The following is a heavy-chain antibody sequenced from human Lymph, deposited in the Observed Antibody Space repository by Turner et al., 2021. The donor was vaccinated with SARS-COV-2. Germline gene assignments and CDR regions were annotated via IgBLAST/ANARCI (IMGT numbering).Heavy chain of an antibody. D-gene: IGHD2-2*01. CDR2: NNPGADST. CDR1: GYTFTSYY. CDR3: ARVCPGGFDY. V-gene: IGHV1-46*01. Sequence: QVQLVQSGAEVKKPGASVKVSCKASGYTFTSYYMHWVRQAPGQGLEWMGINNPGADSTSYAQNFQGRVTMTRDTSTSTVYMELSILSSEDTAVYYCARVCPGGFDYWGQGTPVTVSS. J-gene: IGHJ4*02.